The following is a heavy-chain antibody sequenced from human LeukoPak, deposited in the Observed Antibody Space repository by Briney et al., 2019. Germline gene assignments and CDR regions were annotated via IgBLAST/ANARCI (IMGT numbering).Heavy chain of an antibody. Sequence: VASVKVSCKASGYTFTSYGISWVRQAPGQGLEWMGWISAYNGNTNYAQKLQGRVTMTTDTSTSTAYMELSSLRSEDTAVYYCASGARFLEWLSFFDYWGQGTLVTVSS. V-gene: IGHV1-18*01. CDR1: GYTFTSYG. D-gene: IGHD3-3*01. J-gene: IGHJ4*02. CDR3: ASGARFLEWLSFFDY. CDR2: ISAYNGNT.